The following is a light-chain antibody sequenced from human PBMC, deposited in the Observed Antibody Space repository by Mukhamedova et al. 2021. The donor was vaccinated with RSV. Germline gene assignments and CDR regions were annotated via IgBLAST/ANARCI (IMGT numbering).Light chain of an antibody. J-gene: IGLJ2*01. Sequence: ISCTGTSSDVGGSNYVSWYQQYPGKAPKLMIYEVSNRPSGVSNRFSGSKSGNTASLTISGLQPEDEADYYCTSYITSNVVFGGGTK. V-gene: IGLV2-14*01. CDR3: TSYITSNVV. CDR2: EVS. CDR1: SSDVGGSNY.